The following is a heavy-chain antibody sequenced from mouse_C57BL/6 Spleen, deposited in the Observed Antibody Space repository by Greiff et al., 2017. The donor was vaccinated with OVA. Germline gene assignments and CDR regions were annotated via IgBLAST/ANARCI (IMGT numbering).Heavy chain of an antibody. D-gene: IGHD1-1*01. CDR3: ARGSSYKGYFDY. V-gene: IGHV1-64*01. Sequence: QVQLQLPGAELVKPGASVKLSCKASGYTFTSYWMHWVKQRPGQGLEWIGMIHPNSGSTNYNEKFKSKATLTVDKSSSTAYMQLSSLTSEDSAVYYCARGSSYKGYFDYWGQGTTLTVSS. J-gene: IGHJ2*01. CDR1: GYTFTSYW. CDR2: IHPNSGST.